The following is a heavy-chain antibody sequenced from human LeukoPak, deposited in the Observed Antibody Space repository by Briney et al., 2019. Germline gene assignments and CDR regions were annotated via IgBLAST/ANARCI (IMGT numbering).Heavy chain of an antibody. CDR3: ARDNSVRDEAWWFNP. D-gene: IGHD5-24*01. CDR1: GFTFSSYA. J-gene: IGHJ5*02. V-gene: IGHV3-23*01. CDR2: ISGSGGST. Sequence: GGSLRLSCAASGFTFSSYAMSWVRQAPGKGLEWVSAISGSGGSTYYADSVKGRFAISRDNSKNTLYLEMNSLRAEDTAVYYCARDNSVRDEAWWFNPWGQGTLVTVSS.